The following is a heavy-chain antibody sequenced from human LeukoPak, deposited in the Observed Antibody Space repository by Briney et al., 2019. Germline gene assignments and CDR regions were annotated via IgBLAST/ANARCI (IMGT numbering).Heavy chain of an antibody. D-gene: IGHD3-9*01. Sequence: SETLSLTCTVSGGSISSSSYYWSWIRQPPGKGLEWIGYIYYSGSTNYNPSLKSRVTISVDTSKNQFSLKLSSVTAADTAVYYCAGYNYDILTGYSGNFDYWGQGTLVTVSS. J-gene: IGHJ4*02. CDR2: IYYSGST. V-gene: IGHV4-61*01. CDR3: AGYNYDILTGYSGNFDY. CDR1: GGSISSSSYY.